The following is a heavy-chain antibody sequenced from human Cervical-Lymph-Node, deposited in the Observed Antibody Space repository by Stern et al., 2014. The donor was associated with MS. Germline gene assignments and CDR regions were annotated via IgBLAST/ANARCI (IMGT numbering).Heavy chain of an antibody. J-gene: IGHJ5*01. CDR3: ALTRMGPFDS. CDR2: LYRGGRT. V-gene: IGHV3-66*01. D-gene: IGHD1/OR15-1a*01. CDR1: GFDVNANS. Sequence: EVQLVQSGGGLVQPGGSLRLSCAASGFDVNANSVSWVRQAPGKGLEWLSILYRGGRTFYADSVEGRFITSRDDARNTVYLQLTNLRAEDTAVYYCALTRMGPFDSWGQGTLVSVSS.